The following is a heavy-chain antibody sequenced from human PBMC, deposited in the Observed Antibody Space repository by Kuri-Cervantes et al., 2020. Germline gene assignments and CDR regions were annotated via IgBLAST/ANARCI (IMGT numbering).Heavy chain of an antibody. V-gene: IGHV4-4*07. Sequence: GSLRLSCTVSGGSISSYYWSWIRQPAGQGLEWIERIYISGSPNYNPSLKSRVTMSVDTSKNQFSLTLNSLTTADTAVYYCARDNYHILTGRWFDPWGQGTLVTVSS. CDR1: GGSISSYY. CDR3: ARDNYHILTGRWFDP. CDR2: IYISGSP. J-gene: IGHJ5*02. D-gene: IGHD3-9*01.